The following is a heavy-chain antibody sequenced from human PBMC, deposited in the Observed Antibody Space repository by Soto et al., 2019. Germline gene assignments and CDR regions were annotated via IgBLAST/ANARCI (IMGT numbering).Heavy chain of an antibody. CDR1: GYTFTSYY. V-gene: IGHV1-46*01. CDR2: INPSGGST. J-gene: IGHJ4*02. D-gene: IGHD2-2*01. CDR3: ARGFCTTTTCLVGDF. Sequence: QVQLVQSGAEVKKPGASVKISCKSSGYTFTSYYMHWVRQAPGQGLEWMGMINPSGGSTNYAQRFQGRVTMTRDTSMSTVYMALSDLRSEDTAVYYCARGFCTTTTCLVGDFWGQGTLVTVSS.